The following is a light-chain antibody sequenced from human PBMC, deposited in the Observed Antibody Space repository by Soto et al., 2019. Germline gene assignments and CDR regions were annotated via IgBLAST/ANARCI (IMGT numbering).Light chain of an antibody. J-gene: IGLJ2*01. V-gene: IGLV2-14*01. Sequence: QSVLTQPASVSGSPGRSNTISCTGTSNDVGGYNYVSWYQQHPGKAPKLMIYEVSNRPSGVSNRFSGSKSGNTASLTISGLQAEDEADYYCSSYTSSSTLVFGGGTKLTVL. CDR2: EVS. CDR1: SNDVGGYNY. CDR3: SSYTSSSTLV.